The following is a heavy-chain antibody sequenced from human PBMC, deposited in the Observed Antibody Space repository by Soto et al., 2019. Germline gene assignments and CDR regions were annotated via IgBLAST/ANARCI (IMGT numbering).Heavy chain of an antibody. CDR2: INPSGGST. CDR3: ARGKEYYYDSSGYGSYAFDI. CDR1: GYTFTSYY. V-gene: IGHV1-46*01. J-gene: IGHJ3*02. Sequence: QVQLVQSGAEVKKPGASVKVSCKASGYTFTSYYMHWVRQAPGQGLEWMGIINPSGGSTSYAQKFQGRVTMTRDTSTSTVYMELSSLRSEDTAVYYCARGKEYYYDSSGYGSYAFDIWGQGTMVTVSS. D-gene: IGHD3-22*01.